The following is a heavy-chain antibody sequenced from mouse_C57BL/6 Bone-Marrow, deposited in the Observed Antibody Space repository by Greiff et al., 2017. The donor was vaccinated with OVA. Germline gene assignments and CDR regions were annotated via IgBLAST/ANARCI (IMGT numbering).Heavy chain of an antibody. V-gene: IGHV2-6*03. CDR3: ARRPPYGGAMDY. CDR1: GFSLTSYG. D-gene: IGHD1-1*01. J-gene: IGHJ4*01. Sequence: VKLVESGPGLVAPSQSLSITCTVSGFSLTSYGVHWVRQPPGKGLEWLVVIWSDGSTTYNSALKSRLSISKDNSKSQVFLKMNSLQTDDTARYYCARRPPYGGAMDYWGQGTSVTVSS. CDR2: IWSDGST.